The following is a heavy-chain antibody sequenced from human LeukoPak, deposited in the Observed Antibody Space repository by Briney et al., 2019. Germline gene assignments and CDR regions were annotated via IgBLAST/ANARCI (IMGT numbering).Heavy chain of an antibody. CDR1: GYTFSGYY. J-gene: IGHJ4*02. D-gene: IGHD2-15*01. Sequence: ASVEVSCKASGYTFSGYYMHWVRQAPGQGLEWMVWINPNSGGTNYAQNFQGRVTATWDTSISTAYMELSRLRSDDTAVFYCARGGYCSGGSCSTDFDYWGQGTLVTVPS. CDR3: ARGGYCSGGSCSTDFDY. V-gene: IGHV1-2*02. CDR2: INPNSGGT.